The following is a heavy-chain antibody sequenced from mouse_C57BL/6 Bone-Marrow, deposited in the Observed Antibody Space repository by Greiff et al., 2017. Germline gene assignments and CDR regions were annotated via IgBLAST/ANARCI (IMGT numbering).Heavy chain of an antibody. Sequence: VQLQQPGAELVKPGASVKMSCKASGYTFTSYWITWVKQRPGQGLEWIGDIYPGSGSTNYNEKFKSKATLTVDTSSSTAYMQLSSLTSEDAAVYYCARGTAQATGCDYWGQGTTLTVSS. V-gene: IGHV1-55*01. D-gene: IGHD3-2*02. J-gene: IGHJ2*01. CDR1: GYTFTSYW. CDR3: ARGTAQATGCDY. CDR2: IYPGSGST.